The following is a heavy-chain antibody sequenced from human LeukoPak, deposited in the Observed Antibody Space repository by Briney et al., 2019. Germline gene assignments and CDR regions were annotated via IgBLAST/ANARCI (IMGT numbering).Heavy chain of an antibody. Sequence: PGGFLRLSCAASGFTVSSNYMSWVRQAPGKGLEWVSVIYSGGSTYYADSVKGRFTISRDNSKNTLYLQMNSLRAEDTAVYYCAQIAAAGLPPDYWGQGTLVTVSS. J-gene: IGHJ4*02. D-gene: IGHD6-13*01. CDR3: AQIAAAGLPPDY. CDR2: IYSGGST. V-gene: IGHV3-53*01. CDR1: GFTVSSNY.